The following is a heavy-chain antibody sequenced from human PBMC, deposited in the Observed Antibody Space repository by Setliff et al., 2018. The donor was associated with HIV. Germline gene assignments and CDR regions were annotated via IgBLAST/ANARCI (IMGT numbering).Heavy chain of an antibody. CDR1: SGSFSGYY. CDR2: MYYSGST. D-gene: IGHD6-13*01. J-gene: IGHJ4*02. Sequence: SETLSLTCAVYSGSFSGYYWSWIRQPPGKGLEWLGHMYYSGSTYYNPSLKSRVTISIRTSKNQYSLKLSSVTAADTAVYYCARGVAAAGLWGQGTLVTVSS. V-gene: IGHV4-34*01. CDR3: ARGVAAAGL.